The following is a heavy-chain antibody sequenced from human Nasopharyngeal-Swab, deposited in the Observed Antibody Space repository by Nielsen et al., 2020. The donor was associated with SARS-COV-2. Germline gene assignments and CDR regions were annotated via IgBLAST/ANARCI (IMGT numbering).Heavy chain of an antibody. Sequence: WIRQPPGKGLEWVAVISYDGSNKYYADSVKGRFTISRDNSKNTLYLQVNSLRAEDTAVYYCAKGSRGYCSGGSCYLYYFDYWGQGTLVTVSS. CDR3: AKGSRGYCSGGSCYLYYFDY. D-gene: IGHD2-15*01. CDR2: ISYDGSNK. J-gene: IGHJ4*02. V-gene: IGHV3-33*05.